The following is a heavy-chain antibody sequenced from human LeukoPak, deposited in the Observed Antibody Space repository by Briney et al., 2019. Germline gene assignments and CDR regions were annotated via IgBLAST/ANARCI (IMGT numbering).Heavy chain of an antibody. J-gene: IGHJ5*02. CDR1: GGSISTHY. CDR3: ARDNRPPVWGPVRSWFDP. Sequence: SETLSLTCTVSGGSISTHYYSWIRQPAGKGLEWIGLIYSSGSTNYNPSLKSRPTMSIDTSKNQFSLKLNSVTVADTAVYYCARDNRPPVWGPVRSWFDPWGQGTLVTVSS. D-gene: IGHD3-16*01. CDR2: IYSSGST. V-gene: IGHV4-4*07.